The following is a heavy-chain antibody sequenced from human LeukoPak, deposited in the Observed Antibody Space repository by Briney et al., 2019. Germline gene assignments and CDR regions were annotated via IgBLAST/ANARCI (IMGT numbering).Heavy chain of an antibody. J-gene: IGHJ4*02. CDR3: ARMGCSGGSCYSMSYFDY. V-gene: IGHV4-4*07. CDR1: GASISNYF. CDR2: VSSSGTT. Sequence: SETLSLTCTVSGASISNYFWHWIRHPAGKGLEWIGRVSSSGTTNYNPSLRSRVTMSVDTSRNQFSLKLSSVTAADTAVYYCARMGCSGGSCYSMSYFDYWGQGTLVTVSS. D-gene: IGHD2-15*01.